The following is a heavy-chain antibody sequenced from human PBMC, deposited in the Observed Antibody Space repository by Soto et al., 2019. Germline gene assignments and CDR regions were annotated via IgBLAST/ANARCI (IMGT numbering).Heavy chain of an antibody. Sequence: EVQLLESGGGLVQPGGSLRLSCEASGFYFGSYAMTWVRQAPGKGLEWVSSIGGSGHTTHYADSVQGRFTNSRDDSKKTLYLQMNSLRVEDTAVYYCAKSGPTVIYFDHWGQGRLVSVSS. CDR1: GFYFGSYA. CDR2: IGGSGHTT. CDR3: AKSGPTVIYFDH. V-gene: IGHV3-23*01. J-gene: IGHJ4*02. D-gene: IGHD4-17*01.